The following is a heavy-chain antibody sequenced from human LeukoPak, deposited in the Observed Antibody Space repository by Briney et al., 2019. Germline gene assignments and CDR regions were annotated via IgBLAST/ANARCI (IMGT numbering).Heavy chain of an antibody. Sequence: GGSLRLSCTASGFIFSRHWMHWVRQAPGKGLEWVSGINWNGGSTGYADSVKGRFTISRDNAKNSLYLQMSSLRAEDTALYYCARDSSGSYFYWGQGTLVIVSS. V-gene: IGHV3-20*04. CDR1: GFIFSRHW. CDR2: INWNGGST. CDR3: ARDSSGSYFY. J-gene: IGHJ4*02. D-gene: IGHD1-26*01.